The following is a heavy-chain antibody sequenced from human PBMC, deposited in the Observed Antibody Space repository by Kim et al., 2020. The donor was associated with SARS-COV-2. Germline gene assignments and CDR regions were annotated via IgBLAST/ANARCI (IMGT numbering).Heavy chain of an antibody. CDR1: GFTFSSYA. D-gene: IGHD1-26*01. Sequence: GGSLRLSCAASGFTFSSYAMHWVRQAPGKGLEWVAVISYDGSNKYYADSVKGRFTISRDNSKNTLYLQMNSLRAEDTAVYYCAREVGATFTGAFDIWGQGTMVTVSS. J-gene: IGHJ3*02. CDR3: AREVGATFTGAFDI. CDR2: ISYDGSNK. V-gene: IGHV3-30*04.